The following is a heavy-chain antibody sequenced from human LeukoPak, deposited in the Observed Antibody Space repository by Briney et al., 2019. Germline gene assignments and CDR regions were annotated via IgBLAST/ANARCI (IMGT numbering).Heavy chain of an antibody. CDR1: GGSISSSNW. CDR3: ARLRRWYYDILTGYYINGYFDY. D-gene: IGHD3-9*01. J-gene: IGHJ4*02. Sequence: PSGTLSLTCAVSGGSISSSNWWSWIRQPPGKGLEWIGEINHSGSTNYNPSLKSRVTISVDTSKNQFSLKLSSVTAADTAVYYCARLRRWYYDILTGYYINGYFDYWGQGTLVTVSS. CDR2: INHSGST. V-gene: IGHV4-4*02.